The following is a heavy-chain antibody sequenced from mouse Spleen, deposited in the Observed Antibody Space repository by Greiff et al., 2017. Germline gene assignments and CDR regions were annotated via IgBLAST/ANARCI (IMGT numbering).Heavy chain of an antibody. CDR2: IYPDSGST. CDR3: ARSPHYYGSPWFAY. D-gene: IGHD1-1*01. Sequence: QVQLQQPGAELVKPGASVKMSCKASGYTFTSYWITWVKQRPGQGLEWIGDIYPDSGSTNYNEKFKSKATLTVDTSSSTAYMQLSSLTSEDSAVYYCARSPHYYGSPWFAYWGQGTLVTVSA. CDR1: GYTFTSYW. V-gene: IGHV1-55*01. J-gene: IGHJ3*01.